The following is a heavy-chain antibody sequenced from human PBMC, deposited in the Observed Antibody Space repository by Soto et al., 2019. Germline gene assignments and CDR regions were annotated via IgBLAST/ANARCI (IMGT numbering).Heavy chain of an antibody. Sequence: QVQLVESGGGVVQPGRSLRLSCAASGFTFSSYGMHWVRQAPGKGLEWVAVIWYDGSNKYYADSVKGRFTISRDNSKNTLDLQMNSLRAEDTAVYSCARDGYCSGGSCYSVPVFDYWGQGTLVTVSS. CDR2: IWYDGSNK. V-gene: IGHV3-33*01. D-gene: IGHD2-15*01. CDR1: GFTFSSYG. J-gene: IGHJ4*02. CDR3: ARDGYCSGGSCYSVPVFDY.